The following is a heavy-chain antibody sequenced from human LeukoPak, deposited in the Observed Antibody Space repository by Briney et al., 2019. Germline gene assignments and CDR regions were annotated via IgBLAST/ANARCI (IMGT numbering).Heavy chain of an antibody. CDR3: ARKPIINSAWYYFDY. V-gene: IGHV4-39*07. Sequence: SETLSLTCTVSGGSVNSGSYYWSWIRQPPGKGLEWIGNIYSSGSAYYNPSLKSRVTMSVDTSKNQFSLKLSSVTAADTAIYYCARKPIINSAWYYFDYWGQGTLVTVSS. J-gene: IGHJ4*02. CDR1: GGSVNSGSYY. D-gene: IGHD1-14*01. CDR2: IYSSGSA.